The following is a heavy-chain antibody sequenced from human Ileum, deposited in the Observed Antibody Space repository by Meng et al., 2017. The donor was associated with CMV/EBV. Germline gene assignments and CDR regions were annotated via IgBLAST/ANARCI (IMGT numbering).Heavy chain of an antibody. CDR1: GFTFSSYA. CDR2: ISYDGSNK. Sequence: GESLKISCAASGFTFSSYAMHWVRQAPGKGLEWVAVISYDGSNKYYADSVKGRFTISRDNSKNTLYLQMNSLRAEDTAVYYCARDLSHKVVVITAAYFQHWGQGTLVTVSS. V-gene: IGHV3-30*04. D-gene: IGHD3-22*01. CDR3: ARDLSHKVVVITAAYFQH. J-gene: IGHJ1*01.